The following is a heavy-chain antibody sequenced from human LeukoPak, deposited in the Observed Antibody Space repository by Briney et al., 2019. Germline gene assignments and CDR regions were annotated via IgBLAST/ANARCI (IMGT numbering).Heavy chain of an antibody. Sequence: ASVKVSCKASGYTFTGYYMHWVRQAPGQGLEWMGWINPNSGGTNYAQKFQGRVTMTRDTSISTAYMELSRLRSDDTAVYYCARARDYDFWSGLFDYWGQGTLVTVSS. CDR2: INPNSGGT. V-gene: IGHV1-2*02. CDR3: ARARDYDFWSGLFDY. J-gene: IGHJ4*02. D-gene: IGHD3-3*01. CDR1: GYTFTGYY.